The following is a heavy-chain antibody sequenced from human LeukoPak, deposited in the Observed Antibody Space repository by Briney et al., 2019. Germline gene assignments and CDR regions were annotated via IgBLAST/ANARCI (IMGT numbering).Heavy chain of an antibody. D-gene: IGHD3-22*01. CDR3: ARDSPLNYYDSSGPLDY. CDR1: GFPFSSYN. CDR2: ISSSSSYI. J-gene: IGHJ4*02. Sequence: GSLRLSFATSGFPFSSYNMNWVRQAPGKGLEWVSSISSSSSYIYYADSVKDRFTISRDNAKNSLYLQMNSLRAEDTAVYYCARDSPLNYYDSSGPLDYWGQGTLVTVSS. V-gene: IGHV3-21*01.